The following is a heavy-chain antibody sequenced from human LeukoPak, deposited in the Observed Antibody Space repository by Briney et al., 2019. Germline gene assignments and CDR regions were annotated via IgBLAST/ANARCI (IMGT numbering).Heavy chain of an antibody. CDR1: GFTFNTHW. D-gene: IGHD2-2*01. V-gene: IGHV3-49*04. CDR2: IRSKAYGGTT. CDR3: TRSYCSSTSCTNIVDY. J-gene: IGHJ4*02. Sequence: GGSLRLSCAASGFTFNTHWMNWVRQAPGKGLEWVGFIRSKAYGGTTEYAASVKGRFTISRDDSKSIAYLQMNSLKTEDTAVYYCTRSYCSSTSCTNIVDYWGQGTLVTVSS.